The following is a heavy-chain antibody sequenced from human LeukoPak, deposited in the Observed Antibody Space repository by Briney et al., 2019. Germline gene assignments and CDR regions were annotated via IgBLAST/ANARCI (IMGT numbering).Heavy chain of an antibody. CDR2: ISGSGGST. Sequence: GGSLRLSCAVSGISLSNYGMSWVRQAPGKGLEWVAVISGSGGSTNYADSVKGRFTISRDNHKNKLYLQMNRLRAEDTAVYFCAKRDVVIRVILVGFHKEAYYFDSWGQGALVTVSS. J-gene: IGHJ4*02. CDR1: GISLSNYG. D-gene: IGHD3-22*01. CDR3: AKRDVVIRVILVGFHKEAYYFDS. V-gene: IGHV3-23*01.